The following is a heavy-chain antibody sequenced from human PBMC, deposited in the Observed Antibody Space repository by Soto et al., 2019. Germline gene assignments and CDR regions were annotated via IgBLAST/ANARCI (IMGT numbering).Heavy chain of an antibody. CDR2: IYWDDDK. J-gene: IGHJ4*02. D-gene: IGHD6-13*01. CDR3: AHSGRAAAGSDFDY. Sequence: QITLKESGPTLVKPTQTLTLTCTFSGFSLSTSGVGVGWIRQPPGKALEWLALIYWDDDKRYSPSLKSRLTITKDASKNQVVLKMTNMDPVDTATYYCAHSGRAAAGSDFDYWGQGTLVTVSS. CDR1: GFSLSTSGVG. V-gene: IGHV2-5*02.